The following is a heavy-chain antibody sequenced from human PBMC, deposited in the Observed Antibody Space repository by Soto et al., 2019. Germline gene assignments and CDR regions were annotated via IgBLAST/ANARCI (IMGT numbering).Heavy chain of an antibody. CDR3: ARGRIFVSRNDVFDF. V-gene: IGHV1-8*01. CDR2: MNPNSGNT. Sequence: VDSVKVSCKASGYTFTSYDISWVRQATGQGLEWMGWMNPNSGNTGYAQEFQGRVTMTRNTSIGTAYMELSSLRSEDTAVYYCARGRIFVSRNDVFDFWGQGITVTVS. J-gene: IGHJ3*01. CDR1: GYTFTSYD. D-gene: IGHD3-3*01.